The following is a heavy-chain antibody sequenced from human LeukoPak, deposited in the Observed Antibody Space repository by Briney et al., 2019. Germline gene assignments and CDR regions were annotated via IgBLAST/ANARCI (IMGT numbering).Heavy chain of an antibody. J-gene: IGHJ4*02. D-gene: IGHD2-15*01. CDR1: GGSFSGYY. Sequence: SETLSLTCTVSGGSFSGYYWSWIRQPPGKGLEWIGYIYYSGSTNYNPSLKSRVTISADTSKSQFSLTLSSVTAADTAVYYCARHPTDCSGGSCYSDDYFDYWGQGTLVTVSS. CDR2: IYYSGST. V-gene: IGHV4-59*08. CDR3: ARHPTDCSGGSCYSDDYFDY.